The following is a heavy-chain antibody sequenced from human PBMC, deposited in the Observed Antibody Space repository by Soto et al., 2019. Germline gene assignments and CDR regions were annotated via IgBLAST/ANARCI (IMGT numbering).Heavy chain of an antibody. CDR2: IYYSGST. CDR3: ARDNILGILYGGMDV. CDR1: GGSISSGDYY. V-gene: IGHV4-30-4*01. D-gene: IGHD3-3*01. J-gene: IGHJ6*02. Sequence: SETLSLTCTVSGGSISSGDYYWSWIRQPPGKGLEWIGYIYYSGSTYYNPSLKSRVTISVDTSKNQFSLKLSSVTAADTAMYYCARDNILGILYGGMDVWGQGTTVTVS.